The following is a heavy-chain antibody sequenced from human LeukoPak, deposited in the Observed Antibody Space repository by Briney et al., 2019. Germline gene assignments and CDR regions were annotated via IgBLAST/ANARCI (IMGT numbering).Heavy chain of an antibody. Sequence: SETLSLTCAVYGGSFSDYFWSRIRQPPGKGLEWIGEINHSGSTKYNPSLKSRVIISVDTSKSQFSLRLSSVTAADTAVYYCARNLVVAGLHPNDYWGQGTLVRVSS. V-gene: IGHV4-34*01. J-gene: IGHJ4*02. CDR1: GGSFSDYF. D-gene: IGHD2-15*01. CDR2: INHSGST. CDR3: ARNLVVAGLHPNDY.